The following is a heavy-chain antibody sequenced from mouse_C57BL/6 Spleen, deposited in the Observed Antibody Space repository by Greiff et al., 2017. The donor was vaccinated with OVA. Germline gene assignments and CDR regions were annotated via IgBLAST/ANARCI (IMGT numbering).Heavy chain of an antibody. D-gene: IGHD2-3*01. V-gene: IGHV1-81*01. Sequence: QVQLKESGAELARPGASVKLSCKASGYTFTSYGISWVKQRTGQGLEWIGEIYPRSGNTYYNEKFKGKATLTADKSSSTAYMELRSLTSEDSAVYFCAVMSYYAMDYWGQGTSVTVSS. CDR2: IYPRSGNT. CDR3: AVMSYYAMDY. J-gene: IGHJ4*01. CDR1: GYTFTSYG.